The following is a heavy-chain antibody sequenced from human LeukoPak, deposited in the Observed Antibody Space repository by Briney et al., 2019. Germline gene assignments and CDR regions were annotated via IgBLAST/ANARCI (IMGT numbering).Heavy chain of an antibody. CDR2: ISSSSSYI. D-gene: IGHD3-22*01. CDR1: GFTFSSYS. J-gene: IGHJ4*02. Sequence: GGSLRLSCSASGFTFSSYSMNWVRQAPGKGLEWVSSISSSSSYIYYADSVKGRFTISRDNAKNSLYLQMNSLRAEDTAVYYCARDFLANYYDSSGYPYWGQGTLVTVSS. CDR3: ARDFLANYYDSSGYPY. V-gene: IGHV3-21*01.